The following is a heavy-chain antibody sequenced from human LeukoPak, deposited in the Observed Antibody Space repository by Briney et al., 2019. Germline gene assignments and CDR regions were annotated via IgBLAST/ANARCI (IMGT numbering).Heavy chain of an antibody. CDR2: ISSSSSYI. J-gene: IGHJ6*02. CDR1: GFTFSSYS. D-gene: IGHD4-23*01. Sequence: GGSLRLSCAASGFTFSSYSMNWVRQAPGKGLEWVSSISSSSSYIYYADSVKGRFTISRDNAKNSLYLQMNSLRAEDTAVYYCARERVTPTSYYYGMDVWGQGTTVTVSS. CDR3: ARERVTPTSYYYGMDV. V-gene: IGHV3-21*01.